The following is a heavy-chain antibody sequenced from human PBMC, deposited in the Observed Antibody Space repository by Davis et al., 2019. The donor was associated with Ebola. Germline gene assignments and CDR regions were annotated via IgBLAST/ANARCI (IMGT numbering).Heavy chain of an antibody. V-gene: IGHV4-59*08. D-gene: IGHD4-23*01. CDR1: GGSISSYY. CDR2: IYHSGVT. CDR3: ATYGGNSPIDY. Sequence: MPSETLSLTCTVSGGSISSYYWSWIRQPPGKGLEWIGYIYHSGVTNHNPSLKSRVTISVDTSKNQFSLRLSSVTAADTAVYYCATYGGNSPIDYWGQGTLVTVSS. J-gene: IGHJ4*02.